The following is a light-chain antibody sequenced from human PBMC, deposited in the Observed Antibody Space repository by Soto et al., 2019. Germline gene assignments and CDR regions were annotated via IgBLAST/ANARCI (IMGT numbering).Light chain of an antibody. CDR1: SSDVGDGDF. Sequence: QSPLTQPASVSGSPRQSITISCTGTSSDVGDGDFVSWYQQRPGNAPKLMIYKVSNRPSGVSNRFSGSKSGNTASLTISGLQAEDEADYYCCSYTRSYTWVFGGGTQLTVL. V-gene: IGLV2-14*01. J-gene: IGLJ3*02. CDR3: CSYTRSYTWV. CDR2: KVS.